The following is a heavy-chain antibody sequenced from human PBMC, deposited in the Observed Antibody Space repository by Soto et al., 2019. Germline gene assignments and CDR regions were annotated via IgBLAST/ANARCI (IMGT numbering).Heavy chain of an antibody. J-gene: IGHJ3*02. CDR2: INPSGGST. CDR3: ARSSGYYDILTGPWGAFDI. CDR1: GYTFISYY. V-gene: IGHV1-46*01. Sequence: ASVKVSCKASGYTFISYYMHWVRQAPGQGLEWMGIINPSGGSTSYAQKFQGRVTMTRDTSTSTVYMELSSLRSEDTAVYYCARSSGYYDILTGPWGAFDIWGQGTMVTVSS. D-gene: IGHD3-9*01.